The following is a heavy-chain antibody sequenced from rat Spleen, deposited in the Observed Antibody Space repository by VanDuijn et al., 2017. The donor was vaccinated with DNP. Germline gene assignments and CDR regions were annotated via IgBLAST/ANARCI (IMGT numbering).Heavy chain of an antibody. D-gene: IGHD1-10*01. Sequence: EVQLQESGPGLVKPSQPLSLACSVTGFSITSNYWGWIRKFPGDKMELIGHITYSGTTKFNPTFKSRISITRDTSKNQFFLQLNSVTTEDTATYYCARYIYNNYGFDYWGQGVMVTVSS. CDR1: GFSITSNY. CDR2: ITYSGTT. CDR3: ARYIYNNYGFDY. V-gene: IGHV3-1*01. J-gene: IGHJ2*01.